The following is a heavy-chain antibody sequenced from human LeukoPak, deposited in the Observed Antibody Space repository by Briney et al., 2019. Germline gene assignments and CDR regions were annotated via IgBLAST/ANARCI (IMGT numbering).Heavy chain of an antibody. J-gene: IGHJ6*03. CDR3: AREPTLTYYYYMDV. CDR2: IYHSGST. CDR1: GYSISSGYY. Sequence: SETLSLTCTVSGYSISSGYYWDWIRQPPGKGLEWIGSIYHSGSTYYNSSLKSRVTISIDTSKNQFSLKLTSVTAADTAMYYCAREPTLTYYYYMDVSGKGTTVIVSS. D-gene: IGHD4-17*01. V-gene: IGHV4-38-2*02.